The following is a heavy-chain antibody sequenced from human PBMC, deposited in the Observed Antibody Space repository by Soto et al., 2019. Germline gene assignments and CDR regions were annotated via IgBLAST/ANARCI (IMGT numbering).Heavy chain of an antibody. J-gene: IGHJ6*02. Sequence: QVQLVESGGGVVQPGRSLRLSCAASGFTFSSYGMHWVRQAPGKGLEWVAVIWYDGSNKYYADSVKGRFTISRDNSKNTLYLQMNSLRAEDTAVYYCARGSYDVAGMDVWGQGTTVTVSS. V-gene: IGHV3-33*01. CDR1: GFTFSSYG. D-gene: IGHD3-16*01. CDR3: ARGSYDVAGMDV. CDR2: IWYDGSNK.